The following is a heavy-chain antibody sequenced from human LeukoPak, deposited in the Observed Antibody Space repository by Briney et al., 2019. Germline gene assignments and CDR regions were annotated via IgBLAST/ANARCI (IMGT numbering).Heavy chain of an antibody. CDR3: ARASREWVSGFLEWLPGY. Sequence: QPGGSLRLSCAASGFTFSSYAMSWVRQAPGKGLEWVSAISGSGGSTYYADSVKGRFTISRDNAKNSLYLQMNSLRAEDTAVYYCARASREWVSGFLEWLPGYWGQGTLVTVSS. J-gene: IGHJ4*02. CDR2: ISGSGGST. CDR1: GFTFSSYA. D-gene: IGHD3-3*01. V-gene: IGHV3-23*01.